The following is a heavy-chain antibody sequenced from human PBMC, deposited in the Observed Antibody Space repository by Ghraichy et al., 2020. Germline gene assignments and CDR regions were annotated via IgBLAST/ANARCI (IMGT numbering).Heavy chain of an antibody. CDR3: AKDSSGGATGSMYFQY. J-gene: IGHJ1*01. V-gene: IGHV3-23*01. Sequence: GGSLRLSCAASGFTFSSYAMSWVRQAPGKGLEWVSAISGSGGSIYYADSVKGRFTISRDNSKNTLYLQMNSLRADDTAVYYCAKDSSGGATGSMYFQYWGQGTLVTVSS. CDR2: ISGSGGSI. CDR1: GFTFSSYA. D-gene: IGHD1-26*01.